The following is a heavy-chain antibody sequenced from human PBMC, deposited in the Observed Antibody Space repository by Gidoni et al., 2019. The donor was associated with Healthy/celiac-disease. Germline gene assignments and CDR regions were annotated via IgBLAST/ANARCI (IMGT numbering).Heavy chain of an antibody. CDR2: IYYSGST. V-gene: IGHV4-59*01. CDR1: GGSISSYY. D-gene: IGHD3-3*01. Sequence: QVQLQESGPGLVKPSETLSLTCTVSGGSISSYYWSWIRQPPGKGLEWIGYIYYSGSTNSNPSLKSRVTISVDTSKNQFSLKLSSVTAADTAVYYCARGPSYDFWSGTYYYMDVWGKGTTVTVSS. J-gene: IGHJ6*03. CDR3: ARGPSYDFWSGTYYYMDV.